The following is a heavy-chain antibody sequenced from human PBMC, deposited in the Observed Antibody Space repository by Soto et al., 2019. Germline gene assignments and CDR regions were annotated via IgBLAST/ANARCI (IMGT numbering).Heavy chain of an antibody. Sequence: QVQLVESGGGVVQPGRSLRLSCAVSGFTFSSYGMHWVRQAPGQGLEWVAVISSDGSNKYYADSVKGRFTISRDNSKNRLYLQMSSLRAEDTAVYYCAKAHYDSSGYNWFDPWGQGSLVTVSS. D-gene: IGHD3-22*01. V-gene: IGHV3-30*18. CDR1: GFTFSSYG. CDR3: AKAHYDSSGYNWFDP. J-gene: IGHJ5*02. CDR2: ISSDGSNK.